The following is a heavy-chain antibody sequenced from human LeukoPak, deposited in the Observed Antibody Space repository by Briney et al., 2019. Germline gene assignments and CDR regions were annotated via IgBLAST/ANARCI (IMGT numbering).Heavy chain of an antibody. CDR3: ARHVGSSGWYV. J-gene: IGHJ4*02. CDR1: GYRFTSYW. D-gene: IGHD6-19*01. V-gene: IGHV5-51*01. CDR2: INSSYSDT. Sequence: GEALKISCKASGYRFTSYWIGWVRQMPGEGLEWMGIINSSYSDTRYSPPFQGQVTISVDKSNSIAYLQWSSLKASDTAMYYCARHVGSSGWYVWGQGTLVTVSP.